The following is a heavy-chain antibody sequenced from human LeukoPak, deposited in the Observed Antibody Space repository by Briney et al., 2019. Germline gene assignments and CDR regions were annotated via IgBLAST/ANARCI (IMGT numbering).Heavy chain of an antibody. CDR3: ARDRLTGRYGMDV. J-gene: IGHJ6*02. Sequence: SETLSLTCAVYGGSFSGYYWIWIRQPPGKGLEWIGYIYYTGSTNYSPSLKSRVTISVDTSKNQFSLKLNSVTAADTAVYYCARDRLTGRYGMDVWGQGTTVTVSS. CDR2: IYYTGST. D-gene: IGHD1-14*01. V-gene: IGHV4-59*01. CDR1: GGSFSGYY.